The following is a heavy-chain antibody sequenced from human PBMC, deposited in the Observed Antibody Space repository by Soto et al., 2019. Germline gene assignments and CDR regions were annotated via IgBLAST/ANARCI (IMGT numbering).Heavy chain of an antibody. V-gene: IGHV4-4*07. CDR3: LTEKYNNAWHVY. J-gene: IGHJ4*02. CDR1: GAYISDFS. Sequence: PSETLSLTCRVSGAYISDFSWSWIRQPAGKGLEWIGRITINGNTQKNPSFKSRVTMSIDTSRNHFSLNLQSATAADTAVYYCLTEKYNNAWHVYWGQGTLVTVSS. D-gene: IGHD6-19*01. CDR2: ITINGNT.